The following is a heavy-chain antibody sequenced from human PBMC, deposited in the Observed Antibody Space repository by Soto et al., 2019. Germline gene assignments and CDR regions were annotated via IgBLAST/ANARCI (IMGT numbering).Heavy chain of an antibody. D-gene: IGHD6-13*01. CDR2: ISAYNGNT. CDR3: ARDLGQQLVLSWFDP. Sequence: ASVKVSCKASGGTFSSYAISWVRQAPGQGLEWMGWISAYNGNTNYAQKLQGRVTMTTDTSTSTAYMELSSLRSEDTAVYYCARDLGQQLVLSWFDPWGQGTLVTVSS. V-gene: IGHV1-18*01. J-gene: IGHJ5*02. CDR1: GGTFSSYA.